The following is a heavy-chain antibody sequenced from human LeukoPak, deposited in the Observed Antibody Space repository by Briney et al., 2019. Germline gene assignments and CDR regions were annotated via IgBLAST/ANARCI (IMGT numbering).Heavy chain of an antibody. CDR1: EFTFSSYW. V-gene: IGHV3-7*05. J-gene: IGHJ6*02. CDR2: IKQDGSEK. Sequence: GGSLRLSCAVSEFTFSSYWMSWVRQAPGKGLEWVANIKQDGSEKYYVDSVKGRFTISRDNAKNSLYLQMNSLRAEDTAVYYCAREGVPGARVHYFYGMDVWGQGTTVTVSS. D-gene: IGHD2-2*01. CDR3: AREGVPGARVHYFYGMDV.